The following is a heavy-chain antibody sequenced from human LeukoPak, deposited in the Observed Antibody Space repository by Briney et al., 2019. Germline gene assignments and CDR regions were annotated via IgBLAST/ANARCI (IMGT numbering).Heavy chain of an antibody. CDR1: GYSLSSDLY. CDR2: LYISGQT. Sequence: SESLSLTCTVSGYSLSSDLYWVWVRKPPGKGLVWFASLYISGQTYYHPSLNSRLPISIDTSKNQFSLRLSSVNAADTAVYYCAAGSTVLIRLDYWGQGTLVTVSS. D-gene: IGHD4-23*01. V-gene: IGHV4-38-2*02. J-gene: IGHJ4*02. CDR3: AAGSTVLIRLDY.